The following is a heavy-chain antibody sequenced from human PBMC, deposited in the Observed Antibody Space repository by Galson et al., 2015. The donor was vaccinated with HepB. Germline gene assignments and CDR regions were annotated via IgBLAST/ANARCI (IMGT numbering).Heavy chain of an antibody. CDR1: GFTFSSSA. D-gene: IGHD3-3*01. Sequence: SLRLSCAASGFTFSSSAMSWVRQAPGKGLEWVSTISGSGGGTYYADSVKGRFTISRDNSKNTVYLQMNSLRAEDTAVYYCAKAPSTLSDLWSGFYPGFDYWGQGTLVTVSS. CDR2: ISGSGGGT. V-gene: IGHV3-23*01. CDR3: AKAPSTLSDLWSGFYPGFDY. J-gene: IGHJ4*02.